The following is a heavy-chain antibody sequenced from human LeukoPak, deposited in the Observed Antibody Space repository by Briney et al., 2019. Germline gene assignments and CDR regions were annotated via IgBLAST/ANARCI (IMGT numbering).Heavy chain of an antibody. CDR3: ARDGSGPTRYFQH. CDR2: IYYSGST. Sequence: PSETLSLTCTVSGGSISSYYWSWIRQPPGKGLEWIGYIYYSGSTNYNPSLKSRVTISVDTSKNQFSLKLSSVTAADTAVYYCARDGSGPTRYFQHWGQGTLVTVSS. J-gene: IGHJ1*01. CDR1: GGSISSYY. D-gene: IGHD6-19*01. V-gene: IGHV4-59*01.